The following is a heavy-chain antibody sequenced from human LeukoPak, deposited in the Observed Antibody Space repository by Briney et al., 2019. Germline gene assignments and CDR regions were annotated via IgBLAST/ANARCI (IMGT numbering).Heavy chain of an antibody. CDR3: ARDSAPYCGGDCYFDY. J-gene: IGHJ4*01. V-gene: IGHV3-33*01. D-gene: IGHD2-21*02. Sequence: GGSLRLSCAASGFTFSRFGMHWVRQAPGKGLEWEAVIWFDGSSTYYADSVKGRFTISRDNSKNMLYLQMNSLKVEDTGVYFCARDSAPYCGGDCYFDYWGHGTLVTVSS. CDR1: GFTFSRFG. CDR2: IWFDGSST.